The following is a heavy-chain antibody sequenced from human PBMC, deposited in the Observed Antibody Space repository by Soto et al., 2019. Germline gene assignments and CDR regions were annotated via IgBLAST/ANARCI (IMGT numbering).Heavy chain of an antibody. Sequence: PVGSLRLSCAASGFTFSDHYMSWIRQAPVNGLEWIGYSSNSGSFTRYADSVKGRFSISRDNAKNSLYLQINSLRGEDTAVYFCCASSVVTQFAYWGQGILVTVSS. J-gene: IGHJ4*02. V-gene: IGHV3-11*06. CDR2: SSNSGSFT. CDR1: GFTFSDHY. CDR3: CASSVVTQFAY. D-gene: IGHD2-21*02.